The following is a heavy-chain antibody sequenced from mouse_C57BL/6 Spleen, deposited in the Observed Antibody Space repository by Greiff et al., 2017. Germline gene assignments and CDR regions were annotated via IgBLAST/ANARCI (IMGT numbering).Heavy chain of an antibody. V-gene: IGHV1-26*01. CDR3: APAWVAY. Sequence: EVQLQQSGPELVKPGASVKISCKASGYTFTDYYMNWVKQSHGKSLEWIGDINPNNGGTSYNQKFKGKATLTVDKSSSTAYMELRSLTSEDSAVYYCAPAWVAYWGQGTLVTVSA. CDR2: INPNNGGT. J-gene: IGHJ3*01. CDR1: GYTFTDYY.